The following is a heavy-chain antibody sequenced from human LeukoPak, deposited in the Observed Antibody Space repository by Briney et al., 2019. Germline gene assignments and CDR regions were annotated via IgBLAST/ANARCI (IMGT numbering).Heavy chain of an antibody. V-gene: IGHV3-23*01. D-gene: IGHD6-25*01. Sequence: PGGSLRLSCAASGFTFSSYGMSWVRQAPGKGLEWVSAISGSGGSTYYAGSVKGRFTISRDNSKNTLYLQMNSLRAEDTAVYYCARGVRRRPDAFDIWGQGTMVTVSS. CDR2: ISGSGGST. CDR3: ARGVRRRPDAFDI. CDR1: GFTFSSYG. J-gene: IGHJ3*02.